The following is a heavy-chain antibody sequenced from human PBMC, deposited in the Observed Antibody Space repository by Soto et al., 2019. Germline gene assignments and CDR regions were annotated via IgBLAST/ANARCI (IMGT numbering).Heavy chain of an antibody. V-gene: IGHV4-4*07. CDR1: GGSISTYY. CDR2: IYASGSP. Sequence: QVQLQESGPGLVKPSGTLSLTCNVSGGSISTYYWNWIRQPAGKGLEWIGRIYASGSPNYNPSLKSRVIMSVDTSKNQFSLTMSSVTAADTAMYYCARSAVPRGVWFRPWGEGILVTVSP. J-gene: IGHJ5*02. CDR3: ARSAVPRGVWFRP. D-gene: IGHD2-21*01.